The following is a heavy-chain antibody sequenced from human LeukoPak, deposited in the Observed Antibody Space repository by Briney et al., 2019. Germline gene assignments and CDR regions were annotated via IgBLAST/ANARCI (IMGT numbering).Heavy chain of an antibody. CDR3: ARAPYSSGWYTFDY. J-gene: IGHJ4*02. Sequence: SETLSLTCTVSGGSISSYYWSWIRQPAGKGLERIGRIYTSGSTNYNPSLKSRVTMSVDTSKNQFSLKLSSVTAADTAVYYCARAPYSSGWYTFDYWGQGTLVTVSS. CDR1: GGSISSYY. D-gene: IGHD6-19*01. V-gene: IGHV4-4*07. CDR2: IYTSGST.